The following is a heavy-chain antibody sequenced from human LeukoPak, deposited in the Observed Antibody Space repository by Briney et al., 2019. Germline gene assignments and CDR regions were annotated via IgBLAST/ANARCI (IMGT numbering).Heavy chain of an antibody. Sequence: ASVKVSCKASGYTFTSYAMNWVRQAPGQGLEWMGWINTNTGNPTYAQGFTGRFVFSLDTSVSTAYLQVSSLKAEDTAVYYCARSRADSSWDYYYGMDVWGQGTTVTVSS. CDR2: INTNTGNP. CDR1: GYTFTSYA. CDR3: ARSRADSSWDYYYGMDV. D-gene: IGHD6-13*01. J-gene: IGHJ6*02. V-gene: IGHV7-4-1*02.